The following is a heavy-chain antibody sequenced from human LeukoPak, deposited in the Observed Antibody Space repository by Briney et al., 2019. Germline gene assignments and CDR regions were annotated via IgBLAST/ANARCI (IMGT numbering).Heavy chain of an antibody. Sequence: SVKVSCKASGGTFSSYAISWVRQAPGQGLEWMGGIIPIFGTANYAQKFQGRVTITADESTSTAYVELSSLRSEDTAVYYCARALVIAAAGLFDYWGQGTLVTVSS. J-gene: IGHJ4*02. CDR2: IIPIFGTA. D-gene: IGHD6-13*01. CDR3: ARALVIAAAGLFDY. V-gene: IGHV1-69*01. CDR1: GGTFSSYA.